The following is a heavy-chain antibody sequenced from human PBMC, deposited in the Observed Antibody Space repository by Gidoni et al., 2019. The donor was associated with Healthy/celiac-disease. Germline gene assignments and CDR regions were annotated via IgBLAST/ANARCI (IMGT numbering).Heavy chain of an antibody. CDR1: GYTFTSYY. V-gene: IGHV1-46*01. J-gene: IGHJ4*02. D-gene: IGHD2-15*01. CDR2: INPRCVST. CDR3: ARDGAGYCSGVSCYSYYFDY. Sequence: QVQLVQSGAEVKKPGALVKGYCMASGYTFTSYYMHWVRQAPGHVLEWMGIINPRCVSTSYAQWFQGRVTIARDTSTSTVYMELGSLRSEDTAVYYCARDGAGYCSGVSCYSYYFDYWGQGTLVTVSS.